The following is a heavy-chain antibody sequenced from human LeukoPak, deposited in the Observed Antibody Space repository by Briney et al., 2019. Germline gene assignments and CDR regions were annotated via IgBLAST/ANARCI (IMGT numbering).Heavy chain of an antibody. Sequence: ASVKVSCKASGYTFTSYAMNWVRQAPGQGLEWMGWINTNTGNPTYAQGFTGRFVFSLDTSVSTAYLQISSLKAEDTAVYYCARGNGGSGSYYTPYFDYWGQGTLVTVSS. CDR3: ARGNGGSGSYYTPYFDY. D-gene: IGHD3-10*01. V-gene: IGHV7-4-1*02. J-gene: IGHJ4*02. CDR2: INTNTGNP. CDR1: GYTFTSYA.